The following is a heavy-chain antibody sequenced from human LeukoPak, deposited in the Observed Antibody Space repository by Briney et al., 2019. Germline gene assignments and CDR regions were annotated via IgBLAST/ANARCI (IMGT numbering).Heavy chain of an antibody. CDR2: ISSSGSTT. V-gene: IGHV3-11*01. D-gene: IGHD2-8*01. J-gene: IGHJ4*02. CDR3: AKTRKWIDY. CDR1: GFTFSDYY. Sequence: GGSLRLSCAASGFTFSDYYMGWIRQAPGKGLEWVSYISSSGSTTYYADSVKGRFTISRDNAKNSLYLQLSSLKADDTAVYYCAKTRKWIDYWGQGTLVTVSS.